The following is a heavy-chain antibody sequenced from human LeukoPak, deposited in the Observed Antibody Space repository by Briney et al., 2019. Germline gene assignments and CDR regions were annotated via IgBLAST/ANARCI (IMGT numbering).Heavy chain of an antibody. Sequence: GGSLRLSCAASGFTFSSYSMNWVRQAPGKGLEWVSSISSSSSYINYADSVKGRFTISRDNAKNSLYLQMNSLRAEDTAVYYCARDAPPGSGSTYYFDYWGQGTLVTVSS. V-gene: IGHV3-21*01. J-gene: IGHJ4*02. CDR3: ARDAPPGSGSTYYFDY. CDR2: ISSSSSYI. CDR1: GFTFSSYS. D-gene: IGHD3-10*01.